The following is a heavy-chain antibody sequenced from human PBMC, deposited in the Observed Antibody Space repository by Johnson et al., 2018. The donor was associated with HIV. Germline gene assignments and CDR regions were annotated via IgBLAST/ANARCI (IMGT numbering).Heavy chain of an antibody. CDR1: GFIFSDYY. D-gene: IGHD6-6*01. CDR2: IRFDGSNK. J-gene: IGHJ3*02. CDR3: AKVYSSSVPAPGI. V-gene: IGHV3-30*02. Sequence: QVQLVESGGGWVKPGGSLRLSCAASGFIFSDYYMTWIRQAPGKGLEWVAVIRFDGSNKYYADSVKGRFTISRDNSKNTLYLQMNSLRAEDTAVYYCAKVYSSSVPAPGIWGQGTMVTVSS.